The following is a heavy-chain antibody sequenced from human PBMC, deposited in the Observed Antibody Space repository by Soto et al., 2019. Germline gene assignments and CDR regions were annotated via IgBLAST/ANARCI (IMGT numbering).Heavy chain of an antibody. CDR2: TGGSGSST. J-gene: IGHJ4*02. CDR1: GFTFSNYA. CDR3: AKDVVGIAGRRGGFDY. D-gene: IGHD6-6*01. V-gene: IGHV3-23*01. Sequence: EVQLLESGGGLVQPGGSPRLSCAATGFTFSNYAMSWVRQAPGKGLEWVSSTGGSGSSTYYADSVKGRFTISRDNSKNTLYLQMNSLRAEDTAVYYCAKDVVGIAGRRGGFDYWGQGALVTVSS.